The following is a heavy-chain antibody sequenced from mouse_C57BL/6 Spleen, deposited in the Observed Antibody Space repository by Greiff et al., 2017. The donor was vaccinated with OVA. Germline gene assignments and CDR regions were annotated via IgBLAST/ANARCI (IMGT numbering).Heavy chain of an antibody. CDR2: INPNNGGT. CDR3: ARSHYYGSSHWYFDV. V-gene: IGHV1-26*01. D-gene: IGHD1-1*01. J-gene: IGHJ1*03. CDR1: GYTFTDYY. Sequence: EVQLQQSGPELVKPGASVKISCKASGYTFTDYYMNWVKQSHGKSLERIGDINPNNGGTSYNQKFKGKATLTVDKSSSTAYMELRSLTSEDSAVYYCARSHYYGSSHWYFDVWGTGTTVTVSS.